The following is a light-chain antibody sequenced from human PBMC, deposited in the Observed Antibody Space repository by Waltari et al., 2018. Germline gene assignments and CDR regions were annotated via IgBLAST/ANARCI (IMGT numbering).Light chain of an antibody. CDR3: MIWHSSAWV. CDR1: SGINVGTYR. J-gene: IGLJ3*02. Sequence: QAVLTQPSSLSASPGASASLTCTLRSGINVGTYRIYWYQQKPGSPPQYLLRYKSDADNQQGSGVPSRCSVSNEASANAGILLISGLQSEDEADYYCMIWHSSAWVFGGGTKLTVL. CDR2: YKSDADN. V-gene: IGLV5-45*02.